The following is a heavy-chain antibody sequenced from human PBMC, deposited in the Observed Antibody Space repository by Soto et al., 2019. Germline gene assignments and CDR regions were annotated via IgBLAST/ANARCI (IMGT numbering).Heavy chain of an antibody. V-gene: IGHV4-61*01. CDR2: IHHSGST. CDR1: GGSVSSGTYY. J-gene: IGHJ2*01. D-gene: IGHD2-21*01. Sequence: QVQLQESGPGLVKPSETLSLTCTVSGGSVSSGTYYWSWIRQPPGEGLQYIGYIHHSGSTNYNPSLKIRVSTSVYTSKNQFSLKLSSVTSADTAVYYCARGSIAGWSFDLWGRGTLVTVSA. CDR3: ARGSIAGWSFDL.